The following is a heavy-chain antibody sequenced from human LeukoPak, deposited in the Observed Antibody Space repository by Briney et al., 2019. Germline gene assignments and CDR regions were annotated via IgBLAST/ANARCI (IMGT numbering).Heavy chain of an antibody. J-gene: IGHJ4*02. V-gene: IGHV4-30-2*01. Sequence: SQTLSLTCAVSGGSISSGGYSWSWIRQPPGKGLEWIGYIYHSGSTYYNPSLKSRVTISVDRSKNQFSLKLSSVTAVDTAVYYCARGGPAFGSGSYVYWGQGTLVTVSS. CDR1: GGSISSGGYS. D-gene: IGHD3-10*01. CDR2: IYHSGST. CDR3: ARGGPAFGSGSYVY.